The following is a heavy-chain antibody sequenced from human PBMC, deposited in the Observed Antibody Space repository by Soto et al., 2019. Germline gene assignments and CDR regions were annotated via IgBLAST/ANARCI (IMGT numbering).Heavy chain of an antibody. Sequence: GGSLRLSCAASGFPFSAFAMNWVRQAPGKGLQWVSGIGGSGASIFYTDSVKGRFTISRDNSKNTLYPQMNNVRAEDTAVYFCARSLRPLSWFDPWGQETLVTVSS. V-gene: IGHV3-23*01. CDR3: ARSLRPLSWFDP. D-gene: IGHD3-10*01. CDR2: IGGSGASI. J-gene: IGHJ5*02. CDR1: GFPFSAFA.